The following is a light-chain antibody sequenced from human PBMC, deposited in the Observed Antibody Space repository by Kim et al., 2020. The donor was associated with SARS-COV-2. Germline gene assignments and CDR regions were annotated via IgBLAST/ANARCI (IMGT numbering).Light chain of an antibody. J-gene: IGKJ1*01. Sequence: SPGDRATLSCRASQTVSSNYLAWYQQIPGQAPRLLIYVASSRATGIPDRFSGSGSGTDFTLTISRLEPEDSAVYYCHQYGTSPRTFGQGTKVDIK. CDR2: VAS. V-gene: IGKV3-20*01. CDR1: QTVSSNY. CDR3: HQYGTSPRT.